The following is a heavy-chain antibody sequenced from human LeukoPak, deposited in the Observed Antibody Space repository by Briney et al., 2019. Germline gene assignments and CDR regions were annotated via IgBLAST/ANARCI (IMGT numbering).Heavy chain of an antibody. CDR3: VTATVRAPINT. D-gene: IGHD1-26*01. CDR1: GYTLPQLS. V-gene: IGHV1-24*01. Sequence: AAVNDSFQFSGYTLPQLSMHWVRQAPGKGLEWMGGFDRQDGEIIYAQKFQGRETMTEYTSTDTAHVELSSLRSEDTAVYSRVTATVRAPINTGGQGTLVT. J-gene: IGHJ4*02. CDR2: FDRQDGEI.